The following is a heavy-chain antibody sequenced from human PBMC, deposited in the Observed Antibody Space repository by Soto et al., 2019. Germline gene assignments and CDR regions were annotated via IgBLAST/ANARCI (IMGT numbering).Heavy chain of an antibody. V-gene: IGHV1-18*01. J-gene: IGHJ4*02. CDR1: GYTFTRYG. D-gene: IGHD2-21*01. CDR3: AREIPLRCHFDY. CDR2: ISACNGNT. Sequence: GASGKVSCKASGYTFTRYGISWVRQAPGQGLEWMGWISACNGNTNYAQKFRGRVTMTTDTSTSTVHMELSSLRSEDTAVYFCAREIPLRCHFDYWGQGSLVTVSS.